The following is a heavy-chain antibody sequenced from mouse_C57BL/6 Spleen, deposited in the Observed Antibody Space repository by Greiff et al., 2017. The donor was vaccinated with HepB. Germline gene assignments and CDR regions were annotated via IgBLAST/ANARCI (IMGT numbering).Heavy chain of an antibody. CDR3: ARRGYGSSYNAMDY. CDR1: GYSITSGYY. D-gene: IGHD1-1*01. J-gene: IGHJ4*01. Sequence: EVKLQESGPGLVKPSQSLSLTCSVTGYSITSGYYWNWIRQFPGNKLEWMGYISYDGSNNYNPSLKNRISITRDTSKNQFFLKLNSVTTEDTATYYCARRGYGSSYNAMDYWGQGTSVTVSS. V-gene: IGHV3-6*01. CDR2: ISYDGSN.